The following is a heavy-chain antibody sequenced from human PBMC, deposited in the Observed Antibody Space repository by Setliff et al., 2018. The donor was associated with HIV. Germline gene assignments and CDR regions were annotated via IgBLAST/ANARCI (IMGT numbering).Heavy chain of an antibody. Sequence: ASVKVSCKASGYTFSDYYMHWVQQAPGKGLEWMGRVDPEDGETKYAEKFQGRVTITADTSTDTAYMELSSLRSEDTAVYYCATGIAARPVSFYYGMDVWGQGTTVTVSS. V-gene: IGHV1-69-2*01. CDR1: GYTFSDYY. J-gene: IGHJ6*02. D-gene: IGHD6-6*01. CDR2: VDPEDGET. CDR3: ATGIAARPVSFYYGMDV.